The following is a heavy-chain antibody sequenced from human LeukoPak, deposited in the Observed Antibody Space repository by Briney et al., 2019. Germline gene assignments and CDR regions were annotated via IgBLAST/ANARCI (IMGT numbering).Heavy chain of an antibody. V-gene: IGHV1-8*03. CDR1: GYTSTSYD. J-gene: IGHJ6*03. D-gene: IGHD3-3*01. CDR3: ARGPYYDFWSGSGYYYYYMDV. CDR2: MNPNSGNT. Sequence: VASVKVSCKASGYTSTSYDINWVRQATGQGLEWMGWMNPNSGNTGYAQKFQGRVTITRNTSISTAYMELSSLRSEDTAVYYCARGPYYDFWSGSGYYYYYMDVWGKGTTVTVSS.